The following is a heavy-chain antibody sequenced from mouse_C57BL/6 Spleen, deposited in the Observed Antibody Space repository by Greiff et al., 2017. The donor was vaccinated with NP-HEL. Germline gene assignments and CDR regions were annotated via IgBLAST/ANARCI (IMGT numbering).Heavy chain of an antibody. CDR2: INPSTGGT. D-gene: IGHD2-1*01. CDR1: GYSFTGYY. J-gene: IGHJ3*01. V-gene: IGHV1-42*01. Sequence: VQLQQSGPELVKPGASVKISCKASGYSFTGYYMNWVKQSPEKSLEWIGEINPSTGGTTYNQKFKATATLTVDKSSSTAYMQLKSLTSEDSAVYYCARSNYGNPWFAYWGQGTLVTVSA. CDR3: ARSNYGNPWFAY.